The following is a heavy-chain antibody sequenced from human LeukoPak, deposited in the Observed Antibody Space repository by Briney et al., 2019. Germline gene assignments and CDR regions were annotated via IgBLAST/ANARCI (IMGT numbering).Heavy chain of an antibody. V-gene: IGHV3-48*01. CDR1: GFTFSSYS. CDR3: ARALGDYSGHYYYYYMDV. Sequence: PGGSLRLSCAASGFTFSSYSMNWVRQAPGKGLEWVSYISSSSNTIYYADSVKGRFTISRDNAKNSLYLQMTGLRAEDTAVYYCARALGDYSGHYYYYYMDVWGKGTTVTVSS. J-gene: IGHJ6*03. D-gene: IGHD4-17*01. CDR2: ISSSSNTI.